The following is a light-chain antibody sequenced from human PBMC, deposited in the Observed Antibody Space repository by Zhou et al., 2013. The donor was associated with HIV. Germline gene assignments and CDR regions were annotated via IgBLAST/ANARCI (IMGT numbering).Light chain of an antibody. V-gene: IGKV3-15*01. CDR2: AAS. CDR3: LQDYNYPRT. Sequence: IVMTQFPATLSMSPGERATLSCRAGQNVNNNLAWYQQKPGQSPRLLIYAASTRATGIPARFSGSGSGTEFTLTISSLQPEDFATYYCLQDYNYPRTFGQGTKVEIK. CDR1: QNVNNN. J-gene: IGKJ1*01.